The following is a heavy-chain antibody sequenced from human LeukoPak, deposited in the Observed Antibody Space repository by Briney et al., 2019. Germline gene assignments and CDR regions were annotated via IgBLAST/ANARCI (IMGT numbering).Heavy chain of an antibody. CDR3: ASRPGIVGATFDY. D-gene: IGHD1-26*01. J-gene: IGHJ4*02. Sequence: KSSETLSLTCAVSGGSISSSNWWSWVRQPPGKGLEWIGEIYHSGSTNHNPSLKSRVTISVDKSKNQFSLKLSSVTAADTAVYYCASRPGIVGATFDYWGQGTLVTVSS. V-gene: IGHV4-4*02. CDR1: GGSISSSNW. CDR2: IYHSGST.